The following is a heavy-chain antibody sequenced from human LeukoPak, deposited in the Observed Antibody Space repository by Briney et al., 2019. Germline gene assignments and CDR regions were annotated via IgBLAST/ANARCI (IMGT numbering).Heavy chain of an antibody. D-gene: IGHD6-6*01. CDR1: GFSFSHYG. V-gene: IGHV3-33*01. J-gene: IGHJ4*02. CDR2: IWFDGSNT. Sequence: PWTSLTLSCTASGFSFSHYGLHWLRQAPGKALEWMALIWFDGSNTDYAASVKGRFTISKDSSTNTVHLQVTSLTAEDTGLYYCARDIGTWPRSIFDYWGQGTLVAVSS. CDR3: ARDIGTWPRSIFDY.